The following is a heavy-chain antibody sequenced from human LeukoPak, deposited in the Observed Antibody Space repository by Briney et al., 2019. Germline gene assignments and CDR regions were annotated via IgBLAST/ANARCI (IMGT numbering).Heavy chain of an antibody. V-gene: IGHV3-30-3*01. D-gene: IGHD3-3*01. CDR1: GFTFSSYA. Sequence: PGGSLRLSCAASGFTFSSYAMHWVRQAPGKGLEWVAVISYDGSNKYYADSVKGRFTISRDNSKNTLYLQMNSLRAEDTAVYYCARDEVFVRTIFGVVIPPEGYYYYGMDVWGQGTTVTVSS. J-gene: IGHJ6*02. CDR2: ISYDGSNK. CDR3: ARDEVFVRTIFGVVIPPEGYYYYGMDV.